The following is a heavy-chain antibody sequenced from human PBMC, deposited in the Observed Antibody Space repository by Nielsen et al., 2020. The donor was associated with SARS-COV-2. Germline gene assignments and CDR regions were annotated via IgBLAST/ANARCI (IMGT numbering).Heavy chain of an antibody. D-gene: IGHD6-19*01. J-gene: IGHJ4*02. CDR2: INSDGSST. CDR3: ARDTRTGWSLDY. Sequence: GGSLRLSCAASGFTFSSYWMHWVRQAPGKGLVWVSRINSDGSSTSYADSVKGRFTISRDNFKNMLFLQMNSLRAEDTAVYYCARDTRTGWSLDYWGQGTLVTVSS. CDR1: GFTFSSYW. V-gene: IGHV3-74*01.